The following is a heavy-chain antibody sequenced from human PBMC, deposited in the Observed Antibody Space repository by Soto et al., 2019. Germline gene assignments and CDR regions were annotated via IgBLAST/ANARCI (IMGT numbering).Heavy chain of an antibody. Sequence: ASVKVSCKASGGTFSSYAISWVRQAPGQGLEWMGGIIPIFGTANYAQKFQGRVTITADESTSTAYMELSSLRSEDTAVYYCARGKREYYGSGSYYQPSSDLDYWG. CDR3: ARGKREYYGSGSYYQPSSDLDY. J-gene: IGHJ4*01. D-gene: IGHD3-10*01. CDR1: GGTFSSYA. V-gene: IGHV1-69*13. CDR2: IIPIFGTA.